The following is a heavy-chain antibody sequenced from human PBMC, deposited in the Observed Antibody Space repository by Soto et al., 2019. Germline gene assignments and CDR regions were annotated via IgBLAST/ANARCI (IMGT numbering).Heavy chain of an antibody. CDR1: GFTFSSYN. D-gene: IGHD6-19*01. J-gene: IGHJ1*01. V-gene: IGHV3-23*01. CDR2: ISSSSDNT. CDR3: AKGVPGIAVAGTGYFQH. Sequence: PGGSLRLSCAASGFTFSSYNMNWVRQAPGKGLEWVSCISSSSDNTYYADSVKGRFTISRDNSKNTLYLQMNSLRAEDTAVYYCAKGVPGIAVAGTGYFQHWGQGTLVTVSS.